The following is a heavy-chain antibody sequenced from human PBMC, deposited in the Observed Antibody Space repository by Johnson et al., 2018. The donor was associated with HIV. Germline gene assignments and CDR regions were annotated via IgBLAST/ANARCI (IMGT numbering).Heavy chain of an antibody. V-gene: IGHV3-30*04. CDR1: GFTFSSYA. Sequence: QVQLVESGGGVVQPGRSLRLSCAASGFTFSSYAMHWVRQAPGKGLEWVAVISHDGYNEDYGDSVKGRFTISRDNSKNTVFLQMNTLRADDTAVYYCAKVARYGGSGWVDAFDIWGQGTMVTVS. D-gene: IGHD6-19*01. J-gene: IGHJ3*02. CDR3: AKVARYGGSGWVDAFDI. CDR2: ISHDGYNE.